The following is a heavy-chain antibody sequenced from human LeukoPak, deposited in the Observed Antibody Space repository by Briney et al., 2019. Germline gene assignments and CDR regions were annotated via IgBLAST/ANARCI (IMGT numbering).Heavy chain of an antibody. CDR1: GSSFSTND. CDR3: AKEVRVVTAILYFDH. CDR2: MRYDGSHE. Sequence: PGGSLRLSCAASGSSFSTNDMHRVRQAPGKGLEWVAFMRYDGSHEHYIDSVKGRFTVSRDNSKNTLYLHMHSLRVDDTAVYFCAKEVRVVTAILYFDHWGQGSLVTVSS. V-gene: IGHV3-30*02. J-gene: IGHJ4*01. D-gene: IGHD2-21*02.